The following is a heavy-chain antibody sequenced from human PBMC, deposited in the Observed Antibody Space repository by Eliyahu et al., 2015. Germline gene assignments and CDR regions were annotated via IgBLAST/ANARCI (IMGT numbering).Heavy chain of an antibody. D-gene: IGHD5-12*01. CDR2: ISDSGEWM. V-gene: IGHV3-23*01. J-gene: IGHJ5*01. CDR1: GFXFXKSA. CDR3: AKDGPGYKYRNSIVNWFDS. Sequence: EVQLXESGGGLVQPGGSLRXSCSASGFXFXKSASGWVCQGPGGGVEWVSVISDSGEWMYYLDSVKGRFTISRDNSKNTLYLQMNSLRVEDTAIYYCAKDGPGYKYRNSIVNWFDSWGQGTLVTVSS.